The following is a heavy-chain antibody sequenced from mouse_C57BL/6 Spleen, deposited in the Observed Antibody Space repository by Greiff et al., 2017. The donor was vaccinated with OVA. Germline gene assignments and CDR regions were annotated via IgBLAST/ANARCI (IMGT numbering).Heavy chain of an antibody. Sequence: VKLQQSGAELVRPGASVTLSCKASGYTFTDYEMHWVKQTPVHGLEWIGAIDPETGGTAYNQKFKGKAILTADKSSSTAYMELRSLTSEDAAVYYGTRGRDITTAFDYWGQGTTLTVSS. CDR1: GYTFTDYE. CDR2: IDPETGGT. J-gene: IGHJ2*01. CDR3: TRGRDITTAFDY. D-gene: IGHD1-1*01. V-gene: IGHV1-15*01.